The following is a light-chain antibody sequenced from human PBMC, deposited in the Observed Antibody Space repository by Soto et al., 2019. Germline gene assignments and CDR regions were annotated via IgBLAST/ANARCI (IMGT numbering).Light chain of an antibody. CDR1: RSVSASY. J-gene: IGKJ2*01. V-gene: IGKV3-20*01. CDR2: GAS. CDR3: QQYDTSAT. Sequence: VLTQSPGTLSLSPGERATLSCRASRSVSASYLAWYQQKPGQAPRLLIYGASSRATGFPDRFSGSGSGTDFTLTISRLESEDSAVYYCQQYDTSATFGQGTKLEI.